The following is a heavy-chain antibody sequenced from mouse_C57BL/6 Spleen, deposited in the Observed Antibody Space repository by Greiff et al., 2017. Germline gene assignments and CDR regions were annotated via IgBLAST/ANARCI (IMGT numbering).Heavy chain of an antibody. Sequence: VHLVESGAELAKPGASVKLSCKASGYTFTSYWMHWVKQRPGQGLEWIGYINTSSGYTKYNQKFQDKATLTADKASSTAYLQLSSLTYEDSAVYYCANGSSYDAMDYWGQGTSVTVSS. J-gene: IGHJ4*01. V-gene: IGHV1-7*01. CDR1: GYTFTSYW. CDR2: INTSSGYT. CDR3: ANGSSYDAMDY. D-gene: IGHD1-1*01.